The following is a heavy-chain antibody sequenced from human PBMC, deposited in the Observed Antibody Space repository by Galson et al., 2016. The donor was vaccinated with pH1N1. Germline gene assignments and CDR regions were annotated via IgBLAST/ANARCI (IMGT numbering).Heavy chain of an antibody. D-gene: IGHD6-19*01. CDR1: GYTFRDFG. J-gene: IGHJ4*02. V-gene: IGHV1-18*01. CDR3: ARDPRGQYTSVWYVEQPFDY. Sequence: SVKVSCKASGYTFRDFGFSWLRQAPGQGLEWVGWISGYNGNTNYAQTLQGRVTMTTDTSTSTAYMELRSLTSDDTAVYYCARDPRGQYTSVWYVEQPFDYWGQGTLVTVSS. CDR2: ISGYNGNT.